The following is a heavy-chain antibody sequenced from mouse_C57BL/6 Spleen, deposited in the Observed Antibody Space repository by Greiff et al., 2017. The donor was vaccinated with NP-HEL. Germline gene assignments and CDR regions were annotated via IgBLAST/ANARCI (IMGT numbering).Heavy chain of an antibody. CDR1: GYAFSSYW. J-gene: IGHJ2*01. V-gene: IGHV1-80*01. Sequence: VKLMESGAELVKPGASVKISCKASGYAFSSYWMNWVKQRPGKGLEWIGQIYPGDGDTNYNGKFKGKATLTADKSSSTAYMQLSSLTSEDSAVYFCARGVNYGSSYNFDYWGQGTTLTVSS. CDR2: IYPGDGDT. D-gene: IGHD1-1*01. CDR3: ARGVNYGSSYNFDY.